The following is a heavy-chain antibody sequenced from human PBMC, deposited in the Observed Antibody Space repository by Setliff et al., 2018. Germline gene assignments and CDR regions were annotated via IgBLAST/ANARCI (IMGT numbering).Heavy chain of an antibody. CDR1: GASISSHY. J-gene: IGHJ4*02. CDR2: IYYSGST. CDR3: ARGHYYDSSGYYFSRPDDY. V-gene: IGHV4-59*11. Sequence: LSETLSLTCTVSGASISSHYWSWIRQPPGKGLEWIGSIYYSGSTNYNPSLKSRVTISVDTSKNQFSLKLSSVTAADTALYYCARGHYYDSSGYYFSRPDDYWGQGTLVTVSS. D-gene: IGHD3-22*01.